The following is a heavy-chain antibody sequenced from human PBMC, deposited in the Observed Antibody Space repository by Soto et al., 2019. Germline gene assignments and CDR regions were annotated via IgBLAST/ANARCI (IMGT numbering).Heavy chain of an antibody. Sequence: SETLSLTCTVSGGSISSYYWSWIRQPPGKGLEWIGYIYYSGSTNYNPSLKSRVTISVDTSKNQFSLKLSSVTAADTAVYYCAREADYGDYFDYWGQRTLVT. V-gene: IGHV4-59*01. CDR2: IYYSGST. CDR3: AREADYGDYFDY. CDR1: GGSISSYY. J-gene: IGHJ4*02. D-gene: IGHD4-17*01.